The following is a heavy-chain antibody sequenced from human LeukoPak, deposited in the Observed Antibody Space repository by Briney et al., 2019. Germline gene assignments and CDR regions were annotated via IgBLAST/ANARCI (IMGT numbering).Heavy chain of an antibody. J-gene: IGHJ5*02. Sequence: GGSLRLSCAASGFTFSNYWMHWLRQAPGKGLVWVSRINSDGSSIAYADSVKGRFTISRDNAKNTLYLQMYSLRAEDTAIYYCAGEYQSTARFDPWGQGTLVIVSS. CDR3: AGEYQSTARFDP. V-gene: IGHV3-74*01. D-gene: IGHD2-2*01. CDR1: GFTFSNYW. CDR2: INSDGSSI.